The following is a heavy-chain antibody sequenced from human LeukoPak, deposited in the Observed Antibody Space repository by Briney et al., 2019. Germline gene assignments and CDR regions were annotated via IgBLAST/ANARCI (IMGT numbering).Heavy chain of an antibody. CDR3: AREREYGGDGGGNDY. Sequence: ASVKVSCKTSGYTFSTYAVSWVRQAPGQGLEWLGWISPYNGNRDFVQKLHGRVILTTDTSTSTAYMELQSLRYDDTAIYYCAREREYGGDGGGNDYWGQGTLVTVSS. CDR2: ISPYNGNR. V-gene: IGHV1-18*01. J-gene: IGHJ4*02. D-gene: IGHD5-12*01. CDR1: GYTFSTYA.